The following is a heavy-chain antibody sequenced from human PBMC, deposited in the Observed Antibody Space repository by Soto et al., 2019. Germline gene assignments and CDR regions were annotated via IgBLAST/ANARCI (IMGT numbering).Heavy chain of an antibody. CDR3: ARDIRTNRDTLWS. V-gene: IGHV3-33*01. D-gene: IGHD3-10*01. CDR2: ILSAGNND. J-gene: IGHJ5*02. CDR1: GFTFSNSG. Sequence: QVQLVESGGGVVQPGRSLRLSCAASGFTFSNSGMHWVRQAPGKGLEWLAVILSAGNNDFYADSVKGRFTISRDTSNNTLYLQMTSLRAEDTVVYYCARDIRTNRDTLWSWGQGTLVTVSS.